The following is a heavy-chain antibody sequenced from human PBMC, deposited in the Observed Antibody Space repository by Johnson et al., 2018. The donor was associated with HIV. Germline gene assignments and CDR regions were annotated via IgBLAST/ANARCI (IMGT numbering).Heavy chain of an antibody. CDR2: ISYYGSNK. J-gene: IGHJ3*02. V-gene: IGHV3-30*04. Sequence: QMQLVESGGGVVQPGRSLRLSCAASGFAFSSYTMHWVRQVPGKGLDWVAVISYYGSNKYYADSVKGRFTISRDNSKNTLYLQMNSLRAEDTAVYYCASALCTWGAFDIWGQGTMVTVSS. CDR3: ASALCTWGAFDI. D-gene: IGHD2-8*01. CDR1: GFAFSSYT.